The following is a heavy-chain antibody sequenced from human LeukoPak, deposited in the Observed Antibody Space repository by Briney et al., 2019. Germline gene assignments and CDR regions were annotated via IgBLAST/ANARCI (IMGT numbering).Heavy chain of an antibody. D-gene: IGHD3-10*01. CDR3: ARGIGGSGSYYNGLYYYYYMDV. V-gene: IGHV4-4*07. CDR1: GGSISSYY. J-gene: IGHJ6*03. CDR2: IYTSGST. Sequence: SETLSLTCTVSGGSISSYYWSWIRQPAGKGLEWIGRIYTSGSTNYNPSLKSRVTMSVDTSKNQFSLKLSSVTAADTAVHYCARGIGGSGSYYNGLYYYYYMDVWGKGTTVTISS.